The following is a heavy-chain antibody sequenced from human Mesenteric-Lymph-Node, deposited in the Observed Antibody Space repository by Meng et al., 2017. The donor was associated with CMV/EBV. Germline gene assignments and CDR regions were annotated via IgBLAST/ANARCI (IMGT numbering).Heavy chain of an antibody. D-gene: IGHD6-13*01. CDR1: GYTFTGYY. J-gene: IGHJ4*02. CDR2: INPNSGDT. Sequence: ASVKVSCKASGYTFTGYYMHWVRQAPGQGLEWMGWINPNSGDTNYAQKFQGRVTMTRDTSISTAYMELSRLRSEDTAVYYCARGGQQPNSWYGYWGQGTLVTVSS. V-gene: IGHV1-2*02. CDR3: ARGGQQPNSWYGY.